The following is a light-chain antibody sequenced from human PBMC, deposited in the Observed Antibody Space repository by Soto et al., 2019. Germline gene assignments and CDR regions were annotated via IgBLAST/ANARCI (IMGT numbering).Light chain of an antibody. CDR2: VNRDGSH. CDR3: QTWGNGIRV. V-gene: IGLV4-69*01. CDR1: SGHSSYA. J-gene: IGLJ3*02. Sequence: QSVLTQSPSASASLGASVKLTCTLSSGHSSYAIAWHQQQPEKGPRYLMKVNRDGSHTKGDGIPDRFSGSSSGAERYLTISSLQSEDEADYYCQTWGNGIRVFGGGTKLTVL.